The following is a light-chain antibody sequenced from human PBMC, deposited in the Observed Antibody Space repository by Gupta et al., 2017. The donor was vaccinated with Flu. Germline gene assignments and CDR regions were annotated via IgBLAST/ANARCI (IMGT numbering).Light chain of an antibody. CDR2: VGS. V-gene: IGKV2-28*01. Sequence: DILMSQSPVSLPVTPGESASIFCRFSHCRLQSDGSDYLAWFSQKPGQAPRLLINVGSRRASGVPDRFSGSGSDTDFTLTISRVEAEDVGVYYCRQVLQTPCTFGQGTKVDIK. CDR1: HCRLQSDGSDY. CDR3: RQVLQTPCT. J-gene: IGKJ2*01.